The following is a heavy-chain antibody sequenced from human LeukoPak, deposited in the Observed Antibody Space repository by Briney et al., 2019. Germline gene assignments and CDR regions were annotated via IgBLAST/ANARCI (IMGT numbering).Heavy chain of an antibody. D-gene: IGHD3-10*01. CDR2: ISGSGGCT. Sequence: GGSLRLSCAASGFTFSSYAMSWVRQAPGKGLEWVSAISGSGGCTYYADSVKGRFTISRDNSKNTLYLQMHSLRAEDTAVYYCARPSDYYGSGSYPGWFDPWGQGTLVTVSS. CDR3: ARPSDYYGSGSYPGWFDP. J-gene: IGHJ5*02. CDR1: GFTFSSYA. V-gene: IGHV3-23*01.